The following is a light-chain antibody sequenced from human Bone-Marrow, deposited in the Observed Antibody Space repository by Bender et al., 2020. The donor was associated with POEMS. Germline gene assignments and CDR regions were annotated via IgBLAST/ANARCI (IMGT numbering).Light chain of an antibody. Sequence: QSALTQPASASGSLGQSVTISCTGTSSDLGGWNYVSWYQQFPGKAPKLIIYEVTKRPSGVPDRFTASKSGHTASLTISGLQAEDEADYYCSSYADTNKLVFGGGTRLTVL. V-gene: IGLV2-8*01. CDR2: EVT. CDR3: SSYADTNKLV. J-gene: IGLJ2*01. CDR1: SSDLGGWNY.